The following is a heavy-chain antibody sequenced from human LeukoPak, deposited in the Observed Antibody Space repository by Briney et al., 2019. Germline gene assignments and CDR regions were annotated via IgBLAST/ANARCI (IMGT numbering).Heavy chain of an antibody. J-gene: IGHJ5*02. CDR2: ISSSGSTI. Sequence: GGSLRLSCAASGFTFSDHYMSWIRQAPGKGLEWVSYISSSGSTIYYADSVKGRFTISRDNAKNSLYLQMNSLRAEDTAVYYCASLEWPLGFDPWGQGTLVTVSS. D-gene: IGHD3-3*01. V-gene: IGHV3-11*01. CDR1: GFTFSDHY. CDR3: ASLEWPLGFDP.